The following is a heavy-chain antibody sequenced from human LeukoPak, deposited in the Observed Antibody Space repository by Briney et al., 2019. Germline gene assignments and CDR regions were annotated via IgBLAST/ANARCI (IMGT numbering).Heavy chain of an antibody. Sequence: PSETLSLTCAVYGRSLSGYYWSWIRQPPGKGLEWIGKINHSGSTNYNPSLKSRVTISVDTSKNQFSLKLSSVTAADTAVYYCAPVGLYCSGGSCSLWFDPWGQGTLVTVSS. CDR1: GRSLSGYY. D-gene: IGHD2-15*01. CDR3: APVGLYCSGGSCSLWFDP. CDR2: INHSGST. J-gene: IGHJ5*02. V-gene: IGHV4-34*01.